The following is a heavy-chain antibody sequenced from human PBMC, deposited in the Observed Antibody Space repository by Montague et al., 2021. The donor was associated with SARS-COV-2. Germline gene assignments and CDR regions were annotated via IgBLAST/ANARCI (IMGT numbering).Heavy chain of an antibody. CDR2: INRSGNT. CDR3: MRAGGFDNRPPV. V-gene: IGHV4-34*01. D-gene: IGHD3-9*01. J-gene: IGHJ4*02. Sequence: SETLSLTCAVYGASFSNYYWDWIRQSPGKRLEWIGEINRSGNTNVNPSLRSRVTISMDTSKNQFSLELNSLTAADTALYYCMRAGGFDNRPPVWGQGALVTVSS. CDR1: GASFSNYY.